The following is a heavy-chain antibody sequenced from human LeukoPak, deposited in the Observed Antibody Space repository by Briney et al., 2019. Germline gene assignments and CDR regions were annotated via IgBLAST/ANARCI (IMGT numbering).Heavy chain of an antibody. J-gene: IGHJ3*02. CDR1: GGTFISYA. D-gene: IGHD3-10*01. CDR3: ARLGYYGSGSYTDDAFDI. V-gene: IGHV1-69*06. CDR2: IIPIFGTA. Sequence: GASVKVSCKASGGTFISYAISWVRQAPGQGLEWMGGIIPIFGTANYAQKFQGRVTITADKSTSTAYMELSSLRSEDTAVYYCARLGYYGSGSYTDDAFDIWGQGTMVTVSS.